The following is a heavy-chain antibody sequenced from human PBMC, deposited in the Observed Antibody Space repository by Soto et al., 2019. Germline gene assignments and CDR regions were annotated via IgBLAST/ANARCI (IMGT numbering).Heavy chain of an antibody. Sequence: GGSLRLSCAASGFTFSSYSMNWVRQKPGKGLEWVSSISSSSSYIYYADSVKGRFTISRDNAKNSLYLQMNSLRAEDTAVYYCASSNDYSNPRLDYWGQGTLVTVSS. CDR1: GFTFSSYS. CDR3: ASSNDYSNPRLDY. D-gene: IGHD4-4*01. V-gene: IGHV3-21*01. CDR2: ISSSSSYI. J-gene: IGHJ4*02.